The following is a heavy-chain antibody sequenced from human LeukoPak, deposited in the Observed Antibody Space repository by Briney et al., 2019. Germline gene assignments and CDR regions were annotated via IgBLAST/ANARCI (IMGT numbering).Heavy chain of an antibody. CDR2: INWNGGST. V-gene: IGHV3-20*04. J-gene: IGHJ4*02. Sequence: PGGSLRLSCAASGFTFDDYGMSWVRQAPGKGLEWVSGINWNGGSTGYADSVKGRFTISRDNAKNSLYLQMDSLRVEDTAVYYCARAGDRQWKLIQDFDYWGQGTLVTVSS. CDR1: GFTFDDYG. D-gene: IGHD1-26*01. CDR3: ARAGDRQWKLIQDFDY.